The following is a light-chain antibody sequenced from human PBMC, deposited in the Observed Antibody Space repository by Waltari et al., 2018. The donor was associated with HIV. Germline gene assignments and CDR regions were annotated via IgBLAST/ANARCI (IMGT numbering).Light chain of an antibody. J-gene: IGLJ2*01. CDR1: SLRNYF. V-gene: IGLV3-19*01. CDR3: NSRDSSGNRLVV. CDR2: GEN. Sequence: SSEVTQDPPVSVALGQTVRITCQGGSLRNYFPSWYQQKPGQAPVLVIYGENNRPSGIPDRFSGSTSGNTASLIITGAQAEDEAEYYCNSRDSSGNRLVVFGGGTKLTVL.